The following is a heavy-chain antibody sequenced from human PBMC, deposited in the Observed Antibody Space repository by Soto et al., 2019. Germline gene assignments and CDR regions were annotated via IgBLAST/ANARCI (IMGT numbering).Heavy chain of an antibody. J-gene: IGHJ6*02. Sequence: QLQLQESGPGLVKPSETLSLTCTVSGGSISSCSYYWGWIRQPPGKGLEWIGSIYYSGSTYYNPSLKSRVTISVDTSKNQFSLKLSSVTAADTAVYYCADLAGDSPDVWGQGTTVTVSS. CDR3: ADLAGDSPDV. CDR2: IYYSGST. V-gene: IGHV4-39*01. CDR1: GGSISSCSYY. D-gene: IGHD6-13*01.